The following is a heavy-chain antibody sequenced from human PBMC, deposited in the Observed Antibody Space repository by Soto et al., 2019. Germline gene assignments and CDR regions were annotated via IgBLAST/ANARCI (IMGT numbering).Heavy chain of an antibody. CDR1: GYTFTSYD. Sequence: ASVKVSCKASGYTFTSYDINWVRQATGQGLEWMGWMNPNSGNTGYAQKFQGRVTMTRNTSISTAYMELSSLRSEDTAVYYCARGVYCSGGSCSAYWFDPWGQGTLVTVS. CDR3: ARGVYCSGGSCSAYWFDP. D-gene: IGHD2-15*01. V-gene: IGHV1-8*01. J-gene: IGHJ5*02. CDR2: MNPNSGNT.